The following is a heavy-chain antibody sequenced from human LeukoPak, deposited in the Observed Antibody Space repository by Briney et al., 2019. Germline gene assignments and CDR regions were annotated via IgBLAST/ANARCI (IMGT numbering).Heavy chain of an antibody. CDR2: IIEVGVVT. D-gene: IGHD6-13*01. J-gene: IGHJ3*02. CDR3: AKDLFISSSRYDDFDI. V-gene: IGHV3-7*03. Sequence: GGSLRLSCAASGFTFSSSSMSWVREAPGKGREWVSNIIEVGVVTYYADSVKGRFTISRDNAKNMLYLQMNSLRAEDTAVYYCAKDLFISSSRYDDFDIWGQGTMVTVSS. CDR1: GFTFSSSS.